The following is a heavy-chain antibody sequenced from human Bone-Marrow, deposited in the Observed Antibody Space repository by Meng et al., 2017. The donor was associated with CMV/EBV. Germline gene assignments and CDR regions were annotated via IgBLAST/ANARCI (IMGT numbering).Heavy chain of an antibody. D-gene: IGHD3-22*01. CDR3: ARENITMIVGGMDV. CDR1: GYTFTGYY. V-gene: IGHV1-2*02. CDR2: INPNSGGT. J-gene: IGHJ6*02. Sequence: ASVKVSCKASGYTFTGYYMHWVRQAPGQGLEWMGWINPNSGGTNYAQKFQGRVTMTRDTSISTAYMELSRLRSDDTAVYYCARENITMIVGGMDVWGQGTTVTFSS.